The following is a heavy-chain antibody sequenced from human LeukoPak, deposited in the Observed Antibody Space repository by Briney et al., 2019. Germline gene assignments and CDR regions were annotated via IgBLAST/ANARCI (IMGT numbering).Heavy chain of an antibody. Sequence: PSETLSLTCAVYGGSFSGYYWSWIRQPPGKGLEWIGEINHSGSTNYNPSLKSRVTISVDTSKNQFSLKLSSVTAADTAVYYCAREVYSGYDSFGYWGQGTLVTVSS. D-gene: IGHD5-12*01. V-gene: IGHV4-34*01. CDR2: INHSGST. CDR3: AREVYSGYDSFGY. CDR1: GGSFSGYY. J-gene: IGHJ4*02.